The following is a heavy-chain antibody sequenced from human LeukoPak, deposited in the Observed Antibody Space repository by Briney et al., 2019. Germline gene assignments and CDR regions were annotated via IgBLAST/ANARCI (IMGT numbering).Heavy chain of an antibody. CDR1: GFTFSSYT. V-gene: IGHV3-48*02. D-gene: IGHD6-13*01. CDR3: ARGRYSSSWYFDY. J-gene: IGHJ4*02. CDR2: ISSSGGTI. Sequence: GGSLRLSCAASGFTFSSYTMSWVRQAPGKGLEWVSYISSSGGTIYYADSVKGRFTISRDNAKNSLYLQMNSLRDEDTAVYYCARGRYSSSWYFDYWGQGTLVTVSS.